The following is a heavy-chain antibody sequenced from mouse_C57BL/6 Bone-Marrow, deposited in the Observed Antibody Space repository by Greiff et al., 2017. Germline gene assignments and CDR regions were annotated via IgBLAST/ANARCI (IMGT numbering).Heavy chain of an antibody. D-gene: IGHD2-4*01. J-gene: IGHJ3*01. Sequence: QVQLQQPGAELVKPGASVKMSCKASGYTFTSYWITWVKQRPGQGLEWIGDLYPGSGSTNYNEKFKSKATLTVYTSSSTAYMQLSSLTSEDSAVYYCAIDYPAWFAYWGQGTLVTVSA. CDR3: AIDYPAWFAY. CDR2: LYPGSGST. CDR1: GYTFTSYW. V-gene: IGHV1-55*01.